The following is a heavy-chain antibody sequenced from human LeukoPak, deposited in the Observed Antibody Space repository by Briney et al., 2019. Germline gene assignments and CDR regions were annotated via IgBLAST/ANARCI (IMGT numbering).Heavy chain of an antibody. D-gene: IGHD6-13*01. V-gene: IGHV3-7*03. Sequence: GGSLRLSCATSGFSFSSFWMSWVRQAPGKGLEWVANIKKDGSEKYYVDSVKGRFTISRDNVKNSLYLQMNSLRAEDTAVYYCAKGPSRNIAAAGTDYWGQGTLVTVSS. CDR3: AKGPSRNIAAAGTDY. CDR1: GFSFSSFW. CDR2: IKKDGSEK. J-gene: IGHJ4*02.